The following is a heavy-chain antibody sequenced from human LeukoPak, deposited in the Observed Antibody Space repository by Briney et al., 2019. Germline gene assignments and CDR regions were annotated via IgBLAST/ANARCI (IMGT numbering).Heavy chain of an antibody. D-gene: IGHD1-7*01. Sequence: ASVKVSCKAFGYTFTSNYMHWVRQAPGQGLEWMGWISAYNGNTNYAQKLQGRVTMTTDTSTSTAYMELRSLRSDDTAVYYCARVTNNWNYYDYYYYMDVWGKGTTVTVSS. CDR2: ISAYNGNT. CDR3: ARVTNNWNYYDYYYYMDV. CDR1: GYTFTSNY. V-gene: IGHV1-18*04. J-gene: IGHJ6*03.